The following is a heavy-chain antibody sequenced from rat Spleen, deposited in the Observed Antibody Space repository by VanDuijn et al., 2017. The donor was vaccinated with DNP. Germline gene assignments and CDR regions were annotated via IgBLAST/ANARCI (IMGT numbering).Heavy chain of an antibody. Sequence: EVQMVESGGGLVKPGRSLKLSCAASGFTFSNYYMAWVRQAPTKGLEWVASISPSGGSTYYPDSVKGRFTISRDNAKSTLYLQMDSLRSEDTATYYCATDTYYSSYIPGDAWGQGASVTVSS. CDR1: GFTFSNYY. CDR3: ATDTYYSSYIPGDA. J-gene: IGHJ4*01. D-gene: IGHD1-2*01. V-gene: IGHV5-27*01. CDR2: ISPSGGST.